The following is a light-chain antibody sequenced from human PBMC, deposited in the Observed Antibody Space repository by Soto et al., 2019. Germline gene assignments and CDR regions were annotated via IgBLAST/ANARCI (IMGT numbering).Light chain of an antibody. CDR1: QTITTS. CDR2: GAS. V-gene: IGKV1-39*01. Sequence: IQLTQSPSSLSASVGDRLTITCRASQTITTSLNWYQQTPGKAPKVLIFGASNLQSGVPSRFSGSGSGTDFTLTITSLQPEDSATYYCQQSFTTPRTFGQGTRVEIK. J-gene: IGKJ1*01. CDR3: QQSFTTPRT.